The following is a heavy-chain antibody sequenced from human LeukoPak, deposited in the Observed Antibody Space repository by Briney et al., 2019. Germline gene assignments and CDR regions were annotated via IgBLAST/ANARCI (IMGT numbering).Heavy chain of an antibody. CDR3: VKSGYNRFDY. J-gene: IGHJ4*02. V-gene: IGHV3-48*01. CDR2: ISSSSSTI. CDR1: KFTFSTFS. D-gene: IGHD5-24*01. Sequence: PGGSLRLSCAASKFTFSTFSMSWVRQAPGKGLEWVSYISSSSSTIYYADSVKGRFTISRDNAKNSLYLQMNSLRAADTAVYYCVKSGYNRFDYWGQGALVTVSS.